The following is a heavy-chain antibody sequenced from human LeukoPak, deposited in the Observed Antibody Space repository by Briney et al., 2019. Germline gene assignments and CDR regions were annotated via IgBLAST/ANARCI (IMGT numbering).Heavy chain of an antibody. CDR3: ARGSIAAAGSDNIDY. CDR2: IYTSGST. V-gene: IGHV4-4*07. CDR1: GGSTNTYY. Sequence: SETLSLTCTVSGGSTNTYYWTWIRQPAGRGLEWIGLIYTSGSTNYNPSLKSRVTMSVDTSKNQFSLKLSSVSAADTAVYYCARGSIAAAGSDNIDYWGQGTLVTVSS. D-gene: IGHD6-13*01. J-gene: IGHJ4*02.